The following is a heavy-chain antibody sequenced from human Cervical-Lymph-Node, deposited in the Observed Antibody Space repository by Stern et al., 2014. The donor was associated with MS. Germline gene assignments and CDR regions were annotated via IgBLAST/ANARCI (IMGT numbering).Heavy chain of an antibody. V-gene: IGHV1-69*02. Sequence: QMQLVQSGAEVKKPGSSVKVSCKASGGTFTTYTISWVRQAPGQGLEWMGRITTVLSVTNFAKNFQDRLTLSVDKSSNTVHMELSGLTSGDTAVYYCATTQTSYGSGSYLDNWGQGTLVIVSS. CDR3: ATTQTSYGSGSYLDN. CDR1: GGTFTTYT. J-gene: IGHJ4*02. D-gene: IGHD3-10*01. CDR2: ITTVLSVT.